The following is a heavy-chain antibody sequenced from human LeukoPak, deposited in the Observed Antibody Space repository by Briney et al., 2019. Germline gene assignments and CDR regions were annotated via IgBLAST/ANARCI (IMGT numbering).Heavy chain of an antibody. CDR1: GFTFSSYW. CDR2: MKQDGSEK. D-gene: IGHD6-19*01. CDR3: AREHTPYGSGCTAAY. V-gene: IGHV3-7*01. J-gene: IGHJ4*02. Sequence: PGGSLRLSCAASGFTFSSYWMSWVRQAPGKGLEWVANMKQDGSEKYYVDSVKGRFTISRDNAKNSLYLQMNSLRAEDTAVYYCAREHTPYGSGCTAAYWGQGTLVTVSS.